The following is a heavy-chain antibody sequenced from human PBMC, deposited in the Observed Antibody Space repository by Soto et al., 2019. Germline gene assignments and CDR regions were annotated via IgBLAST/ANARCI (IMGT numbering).Heavy chain of an antibody. V-gene: IGHV4-31*03. CDR2: IYYSGST. D-gene: IGHD2-2*01. J-gene: IGHJ6*03. CDR1: GGSISSGGYY. CDR3: ARVGGSSTSCYVTGCYYYYMDV. Sequence: SETLSLTCTVSGGSISSGGYYWSWIRQHPGKGLEWIGYIYYSGSTYYNPSLKSRVTISVDTSKNQFSLKLSSVTAADTAVYYCARVGGSSTSCYVTGCYYYYMDVWGKGTTVTVSS.